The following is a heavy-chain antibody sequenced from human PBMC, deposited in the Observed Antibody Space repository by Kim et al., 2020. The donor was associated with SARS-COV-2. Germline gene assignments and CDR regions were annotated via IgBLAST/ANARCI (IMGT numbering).Heavy chain of an antibody. Sequence: GGSLRLSCAASGFTFSTYWMHWVRQVPGKGLVWVSRVNGDGTAENYADSAKGRFTISRDNAKNTLYLQMNSLRAEDTAVYYCARDGRTGIIAPSAFDIWGRGTMVTVSS. J-gene: IGHJ3*02. CDR1: GFTFSTYW. D-gene: IGHD1-26*01. CDR2: VNGDGTAE. V-gene: IGHV3-74*01. CDR3: ARDGRTGIIAPSAFDI.